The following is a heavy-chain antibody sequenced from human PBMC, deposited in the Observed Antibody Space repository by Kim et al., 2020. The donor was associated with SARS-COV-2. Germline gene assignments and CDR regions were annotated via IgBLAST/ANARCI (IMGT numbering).Heavy chain of an antibody. V-gene: IGHV4-59*13. J-gene: IGHJ4*02. CDR3: SRGSTRNDFDY. CDR2: IYYSGTT. Sequence: SETLSLTCTVSSGSFSYYYWSWVRQPPGKALEWIGHIYYSGTTNYNPSLESRVPISLDTSKNHFSLKLTSVTAADTAASYCSRGSTRNDFDYWGEGSRV. CDR1: SGSFSYYY.